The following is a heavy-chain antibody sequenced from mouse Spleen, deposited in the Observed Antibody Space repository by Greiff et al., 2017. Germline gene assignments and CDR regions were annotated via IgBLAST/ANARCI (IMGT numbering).Heavy chain of an antibody. J-gene: IGHJ2*01. V-gene: IGHV1-50*01. D-gene: IGHD4-1*02. CDR1: GYTFTSYW. CDR2: IDPSDSYT. CDR3: ARFQLGLDY. Sequence: VQLQQPGAELVKPGASVKLSCKASGYTFTSYWMQWVKQRPGQGLEWIGEIDPSDSYTNYNQKFKGKATLTVDTSSSTAYMQLSSLTSEDSAVYYCARFQLGLDYWGQGTTLTVSS.